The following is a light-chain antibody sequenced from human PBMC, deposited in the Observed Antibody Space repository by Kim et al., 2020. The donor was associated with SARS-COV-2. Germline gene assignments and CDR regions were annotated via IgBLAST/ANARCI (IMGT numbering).Light chain of an antibody. CDR1: SSSIGAGSD. J-gene: IGLJ3*02. CDR3: QSYDNSLSVWV. V-gene: IGLV1-40*01. Sequence: QRVTISCTGSSSSIGAGSDVHWYQQLPGTAPRLLIFGNNNRPSGVPDRFSGSKSGTSASLAITGLQAEDESAYYCQSYDNSLSVWVFGGGTQLTVL. CDR2: GNN.